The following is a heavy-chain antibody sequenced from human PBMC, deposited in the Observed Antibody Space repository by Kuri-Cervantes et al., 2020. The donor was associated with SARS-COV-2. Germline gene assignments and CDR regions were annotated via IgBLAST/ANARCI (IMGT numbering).Heavy chain of an antibody. CDR2: IYYSGST. Sequence: SETLSLTCTVSGGSISSSSYYWGWLRQPPGKGREWIGSIYYSGSTYYNPSLKSRVTISVDTSKNQFSLKLSSVTAADTAVYYCARARIYCSSTSCRPMAFDIWGQGTMVTVSS. J-gene: IGHJ3*02. D-gene: IGHD2-2*01. CDR1: GGSISSSSYY. CDR3: ARARIYCSSTSCRPMAFDI. V-gene: IGHV4-39*01.